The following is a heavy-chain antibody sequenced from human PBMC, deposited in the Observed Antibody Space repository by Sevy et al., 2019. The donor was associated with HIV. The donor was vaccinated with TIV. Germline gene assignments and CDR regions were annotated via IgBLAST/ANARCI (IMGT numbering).Heavy chain of an antibody. D-gene: IGHD1-26*01. J-gene: IGHJ4*02. Sequence: GGSLRLSCTASGFTFSSYEMNWVRQAPGKGLEWVSYISNSGSTKHYSDSVKGRFTISRDNAKNSLYLQMNSLRAEDTAVYYCARNLAPFPTYLPHFDFWGRGTMVTVSS. CDR3: ARNLAPFPTYLPHFDF. CDR2: ISNSGSTK. V-gene: IGHV3-48*03. CDR1: GFTFSSYE.